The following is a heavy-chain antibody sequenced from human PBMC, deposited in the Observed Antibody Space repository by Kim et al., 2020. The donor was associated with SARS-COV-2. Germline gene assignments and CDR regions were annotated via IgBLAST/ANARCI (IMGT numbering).Heavy chain of an antibody. CDR3: TTGPGFGEEGDY. CDR2: IKSKTDGGTT. D-gene: IGHD3-10*01. J-gene: IGHJ4*02. CDR1: GFTFSNAW. V-gene: IGHV3-15*01. Sequence: GGSLRLSCAASGFTFSNAWMSWVRQAPGKGLEWVGRIKSKTDGGTTDYAAPVKGRFTISRDDSKNTLYLQMNSLKTEDTAVYYCTTGPGFGEEGDYWGQGTLVTVSS.